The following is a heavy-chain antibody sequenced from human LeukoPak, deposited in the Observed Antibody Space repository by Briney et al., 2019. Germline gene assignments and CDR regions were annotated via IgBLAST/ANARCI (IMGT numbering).Heavy chain of an antibody. J-gene: IGHJ6*03. D-gene: IGHD3-16*02. CDR2: IYYSGST. CDR1: GGSISSYY. CDR3: ARTYYDYVWGSYRSYYYYMDV. Sequence: KPSETLSLTCTGSGGSISSYYWSWIRQPPGEGVEWIGYIYYSGSTNYNPCLKSRVTISVDTSKNQFSLKLSSVTAADTAVYYCARTYYDYVWGSYRSYYYYMDVWGKGTTVTVSS. V-gene: IGHV4-59*01.